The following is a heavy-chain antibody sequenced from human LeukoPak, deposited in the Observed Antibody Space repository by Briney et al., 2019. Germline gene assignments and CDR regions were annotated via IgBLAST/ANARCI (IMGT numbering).Heavy chain of an antibody. CDR3: ARVASDGDWDY. CDR2: ISHDGSNK. J-gene: IGHJ4*02. CDR1: GFTFSRYG. V-gene: IGHV3-30*03. Sequence: GRPLRLSCAASGFTFSRYGMHWVRQAPGKGLEWVAVISHDGSNKKCADSVKGRFTISRDNSKNTLYLQMNSLRAEDTAVYYCARVASDGDWDYWGQGTLVTVSS. D-gene: IGHD4-17*01.